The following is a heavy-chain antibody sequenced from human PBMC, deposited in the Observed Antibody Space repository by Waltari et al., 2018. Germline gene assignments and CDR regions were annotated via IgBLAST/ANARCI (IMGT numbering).Heavy chain of an antibody. Sequence: QVQLQQWGAGLLKPSETLSLTCAVYGGSFRGYYWSWIRQPPGKGLEWIGEINHSGSTNYNPSLKSRVTISVDTSKNQFSLKLSSVTAADTAVYYCAGTYCSGGSCELPFDYWGQGTLVTVSS. D-gene: IGHD2-15*01. CDR3: AGTYCSGGSCELPFDY. CDR1: GGSFRGYY. J-gene: IGHJ4*02. V-gene: IGHV4-34*01. CDR2: INHSGST.